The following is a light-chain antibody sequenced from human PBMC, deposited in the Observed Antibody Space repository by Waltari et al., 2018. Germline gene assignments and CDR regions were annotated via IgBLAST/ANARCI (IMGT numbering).Light chain of an antibody. V-gene: IGKV4-1*01. CDR1: QSLFSSSNSKTD. CDR2: WAS. CDR3: HHYYIPPLT. Sequence: DIVMTQSPDSLAVSLGERATINCKSSQSLFSSSNSKTDIAWYQHKPGQPPKLLIHWASIRASGVPDRFSGSGSGTDFTLTISSLQAEDVAVYYCHHYYIPPLTFGQGTRLEI. J-gene: IGKJ5*01.